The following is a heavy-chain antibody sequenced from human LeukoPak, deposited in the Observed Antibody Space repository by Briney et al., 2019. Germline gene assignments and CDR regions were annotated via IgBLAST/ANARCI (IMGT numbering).Heavy chain of an antibody. D-gene: IGHD3-16*01. CDR3: VPSLGARDY. V-gene: IGHV3-74*01. J-gene: IGHJ4*02. CDR2: INPDGTST. CDR1: GLIFSNSW. Sequence: GGSLSLSCVASGLIFSNSWMHWVRQAPGKRLVWVSRINPDGTSTTYADSVKGRFTVSRDNAKNTVFLQMNSLRAEDTAVYHSVPSLGARDYWGQGTPVTVSS.